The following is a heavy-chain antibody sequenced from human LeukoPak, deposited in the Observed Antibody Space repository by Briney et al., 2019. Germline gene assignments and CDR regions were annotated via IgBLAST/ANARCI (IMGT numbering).Heavy chain of an antibody. D-gene: IGHD5-12*01. Sequence: PGGSLRLSCAASGFTFSSYAMHWVRQAPGKGLEWVAVISYDGSNKYYADSVKGRFTISRDNSKNTLYLQMNSLRAEDTAVYYCARGGGGAEGYSGYVTDWGQGTLVTVSS. CDR1: GFTFSSYA. CDR2: ISYDGSNK. V-gene: IGHV3-30*04. CDR3: ARGGGGAEGYSGYVTD. J-gene: IGHJ4*02.